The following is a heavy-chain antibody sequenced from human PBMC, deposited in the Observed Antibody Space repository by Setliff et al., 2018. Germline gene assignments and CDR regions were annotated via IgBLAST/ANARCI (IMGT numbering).Heavy chain of an antibody. V-gene: IGHV3-23*03. CDR3: ARTCSGSGCYAGLES. D-gene: IGHD2-15*01. Sequence: PGGSLRLSCAASGFIFNNYAISWVRQVPGRGLQWVSIIYGDGTTIYYADSVKGRFTISRDNSKNTLYLQMNSLRPEDTAVYYCARTCSGSGCYAGLESWGQGTPVTVSS. CDR1: GFIFNNYA. J-gene: IGHJ4*02. CDR2: IYGDGTTI.